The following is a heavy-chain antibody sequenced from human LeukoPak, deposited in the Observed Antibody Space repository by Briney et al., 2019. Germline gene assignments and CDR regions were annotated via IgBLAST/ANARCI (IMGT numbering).Heavy chain of an antibody. Sequence: SETLSLTCGVYGGSFSGYYWSWIRQPPGKGLEWIGEINHSGSTNYNPSLKSRVTISVDTSKNQFSLKLSSVTAADTAVYYCARGGHSGSYAGFDYWGQGTLVTVSS. D-gene: IGHD1-26*01. CDR2: INHSGST. J-gene: IGHJ4*02. V-gene: IGHV4-34*01. CDR3: ARGGHSGSYAGFDY. CDR1: GGSFSGYY.